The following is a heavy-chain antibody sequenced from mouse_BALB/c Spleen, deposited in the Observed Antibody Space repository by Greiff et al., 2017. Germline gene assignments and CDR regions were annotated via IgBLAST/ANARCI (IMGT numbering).Heavy chain of an antibody. Sequence: EVNVVESGGGLVQPGGSLKLSCAASGFTFSSYTMSWVRQTPEKRLEWVAYISNGGGSTYYPDTVKGRFTISRDNAKNTLYLQMSSLKSEDTAMYYCARHEVFDYWGQGTTLTVSS. CDR1: GFTFSSYT. CDR2: ISNGGGST. V-gene: IGHV5-12-2*01. J-gene: IGHJ2*01. CDR3: ARHEVFDY.